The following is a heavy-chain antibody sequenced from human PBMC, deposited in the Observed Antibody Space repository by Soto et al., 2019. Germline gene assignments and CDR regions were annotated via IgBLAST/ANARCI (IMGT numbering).Heavy chain of an antibody. J-gene: IGHJ5*02. CDR1: GYTFTSYY. Sequence: QVQLVQSGAEVKKPGASVKASCKASGYTFTSYYMHWVRQAPGPGLVWMGIINPSGGSTSYAQKSQGRVIMTRDTSTGTVYMELSSLRSEDAAVFCCARERGGAYGSSEEEYDSFDPLGEGTLVAVSS. D-gene: IGHD6-6*01. CDR2: INPSGGST. V-gene: IGHV1-46*01. CDR3: ARERGGAYGSSEEEYDSFDP.